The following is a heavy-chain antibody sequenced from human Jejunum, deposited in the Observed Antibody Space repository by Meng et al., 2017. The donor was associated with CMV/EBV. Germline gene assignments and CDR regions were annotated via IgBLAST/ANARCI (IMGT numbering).Heavy chain of an antibody. CDR3: FGGGMYPGGNY. CDR1: GFTFSDYG. D-gene: IGHD1-26*01. CDR2: IRYDGGEE. V-gene: IGHV3-30*02. Sequence: AASGFTFSDYGMFWVRQAPGKGVDWVSFIRYDGGEEYYGDSVTGRFTVSRDNVKNRLYLQMNSLRVEDTAVYYCFGGGMYPGGNYWGQGTLVTVSS. J-gene: IGHJ4*02.